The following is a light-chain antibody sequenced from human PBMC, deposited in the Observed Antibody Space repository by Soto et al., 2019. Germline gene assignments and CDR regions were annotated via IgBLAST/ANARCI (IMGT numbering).Light chain of an antibody. V-gene: IGKV1-12*01. CDR1: QGIGTW. J-gene: IGKJ5*01. CDR2: AAS. CDR3: QQSYSNTIT. Sequence: DIQMTQSPSSVSASVGDRGTITFRASQGIGTWLAWYQQKPGKAPKRLIYAASSLQSGVPSRFSGSGSGTDCTRTISSLQPEDFFTYYCQQSYSNTITFGQGTRLEIK.